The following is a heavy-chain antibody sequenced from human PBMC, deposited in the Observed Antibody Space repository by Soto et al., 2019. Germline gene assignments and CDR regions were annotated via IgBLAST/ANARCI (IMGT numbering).Heavy chain of an antibody. D-gene: IGHD6-13*01. CDR2: INPSGGST. CDR1: GCTFTSYY. J-gene: IGHJ3*02. Sequence: ASVKVSGKASGCTFTSYYMHWVRQAPGQGLEWMGIINPSGGSTSYAQKFQGRVTMTRDTSTSTVYMELSSLRSEDTAVYYCARGSAKIAAAGTGAFDIWGQGTMVTVSS. V-gene: IGHV1-46*01. CDR3: ARGSAKIAAAGTGAFDI.